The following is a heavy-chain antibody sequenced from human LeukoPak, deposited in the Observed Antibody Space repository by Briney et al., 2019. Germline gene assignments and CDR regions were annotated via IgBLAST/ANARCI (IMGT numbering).Heavy chain of an antibody. Sequence: SVKVSCKASGGTFSSYAISWVRQAPGQGLEWMGGIIPIFGTANYAQKFQGRVTITTDESTSTAYMELSSLRSEDTAVYYCARVMTYYDSSGYYDQGAFDIWGQGTMVTVSS. CDR3: ARVMTYYDSSGYYDQGAFDI. V-gene: IGHV1-69*05. J-gene: IGHJ3*02. CDR2: IIPIFGTA. CDR1: GGTFSSYA. D-gene: IGHD3-22*01.